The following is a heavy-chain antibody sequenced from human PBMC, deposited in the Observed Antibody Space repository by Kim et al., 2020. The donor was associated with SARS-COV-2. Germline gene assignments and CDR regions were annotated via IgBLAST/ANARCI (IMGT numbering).Heavy chain of an antibody. V-gene: IGHV5-51*01. J-gene: IGHJ4*02. Sequence: GESLKISCKTSGYSFTNHWIGWVRQMPGKGLEWVGIIQPTDSNIRYSPSFQGQVTISADKSFSTAYLQWTSLKASDNAIYFCARQAAGYNWEGYYFDYWGPGTVVTVSS. CDR2: IQPTDSNI. D-gene: IGHD5-12*01. CDR1: GYSFTNHW. CDR3: ARQAAGYNWEGYYFDY.